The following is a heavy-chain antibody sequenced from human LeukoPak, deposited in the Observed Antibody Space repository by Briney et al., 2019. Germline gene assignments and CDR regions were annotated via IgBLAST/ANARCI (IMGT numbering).Heavy chain of an antibody. J-gene: IGHJ4*02. Sequence: ASVKVSCKASGYTFTGHFIHWVRQAPGQGLEWMGRINPNGGATMYVEKFQGRVTMTGDMSTSTVYMEMSRLTSEDTAVYYCARSRDNRGYEARHLDYWGQGTLVTVSS. V-gene: IGHV1-46*01. CDR2: INPNGGAT. D-gene: IGHD1-14*01. CDR1: GYTFTGHF. CDR3: ARSRDNRGYEARHLDY.